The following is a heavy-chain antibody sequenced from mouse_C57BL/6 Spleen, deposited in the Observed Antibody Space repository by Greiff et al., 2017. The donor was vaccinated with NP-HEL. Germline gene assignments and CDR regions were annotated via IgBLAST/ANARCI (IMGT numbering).Heavy chain of an antibody. CDR1: GFTFSSYA. CDR2: ISDGGSYT. J-gene: IGHJ2*01. V-gene: IGHV5-4*01. CDR3: ARDEGVGDFDY. D-gene: IGHD1-1*01. Sequence: EVMLVESGGGLVKPGGSLKLSCAASGFTFSSYAMSWVRQTPEKRLEWVATISDGGSYTYYPDNVKGRFTISRDNAKNNLYLQMSHLKSEDTAMYYCARDEGVGDFDYWGQGTTLTVSS.